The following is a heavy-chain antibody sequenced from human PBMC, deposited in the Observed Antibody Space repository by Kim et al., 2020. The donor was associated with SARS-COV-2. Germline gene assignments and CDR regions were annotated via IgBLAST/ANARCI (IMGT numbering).Heavy chain of an antibody. V-gene: IGHV4-4*02. Sequence: NPSLQSRVTISVDKSKNQFSLKLSSVTAADTAVYYCARDPGEAHYYGMDVWGQGTTVTVSS. CDR3: ARDPGEAHYYGMDV. J-gene: IGHJ6*02.